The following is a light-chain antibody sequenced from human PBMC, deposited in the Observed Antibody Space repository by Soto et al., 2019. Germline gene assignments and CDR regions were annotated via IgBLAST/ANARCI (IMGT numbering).Light chain of an antibody. Sequence: EIVLTQSPGTLSLSPGKRATLSCLASQSISSSYLAWYQQRPGQAPRLLIYGASTRATSIPARFSGSGSGTEFTLTISGLQSEDLAVYYCLHYNKRPRWTFGQGTKVDIK. J-gene: IGKJ1*01. CDR1: QSISSSY. CDR3: LHYNKRPRWT. CDR2: GAS. V-gene: IGKV3-15*01.